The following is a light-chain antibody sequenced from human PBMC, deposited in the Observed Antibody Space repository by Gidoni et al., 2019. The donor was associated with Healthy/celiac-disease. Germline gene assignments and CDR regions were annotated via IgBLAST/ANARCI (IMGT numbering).Light chain of an antibody. Sequence: EIVMTQYPATLSVSPGERATLSCRASQSVSSNLAWYQQKPGQAPRLLIFGASARATGIPARFSGSVSGTEFTLTISSLQSEDFAVDYCQQYNNWPPLTFGGXTKVEIK. J-gene: IGKJ4*01. CDR2: GAS. CDR1: QSVSSN. V-gene: IGKV3-15*01. CDR3: QQYNNWPPLT.